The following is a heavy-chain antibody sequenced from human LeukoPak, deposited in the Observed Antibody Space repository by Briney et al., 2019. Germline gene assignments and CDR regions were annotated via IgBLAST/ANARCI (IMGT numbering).Heavy chain of an antibody. V-gene: IGHV1-69*13. Sequence: SVKVSCKASGGTFNNFAICWVRQAPGQGLEWMGGIFPVFGTPTYAQKFQGRVTITADESTRTAHMELSSLRSDDTAVYYCARGPHTSSWYKHAFDIWSQGTMVTVSS. CDR2: IFPVFGTP. J-gene: IGHJ3*02. CDR1: GGTFNNFA. CDR3: ARGPHTSSWYKHAFDI. D-gene: IGHD6-13*01.